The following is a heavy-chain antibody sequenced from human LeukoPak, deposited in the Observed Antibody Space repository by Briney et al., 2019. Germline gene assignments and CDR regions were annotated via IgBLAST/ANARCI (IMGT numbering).Heavy chain of an antibody. J-gene: IGHJ4*02. CDR2: IYAGDSET. Sequence: GASLKISCKASGYSFTNFWIAWVRQMPGKGLEWMGVIYAGDSETRYSPSFQGQVTISVDKSISAAYLQWSSLKASDTAIYYCARHGGSLDYWGQGTLVTVSS. CDR1: GYSFTNFW. D-gene: IGHD1-26*01. CDR3: ARHGGSLDY. V-gene: IGHV5-51*01.